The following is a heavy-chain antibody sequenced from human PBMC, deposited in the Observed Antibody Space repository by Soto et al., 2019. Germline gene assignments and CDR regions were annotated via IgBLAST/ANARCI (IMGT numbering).Heavy chain of an antibody. Sequence: QVQLVESGGGVVQPGRSLRLSCAASGFTFGSYGMHWVRQAPGKGLEWVAVISYDGSNKYYADSVKGRFTISRDNSKNTLYLQMNSLRAEDTAVYYCAKTQELHLGELSPFGYWGQGTLVTVSS. V-gene: IGHV3-30*18. CDR3: AKTQELHLGELSPFGY. D-gene: IGHD3-16*02. J-gene: IGHJ4*02. CDR2: ISYDGSNK. CDR1: GFTFGSYG.